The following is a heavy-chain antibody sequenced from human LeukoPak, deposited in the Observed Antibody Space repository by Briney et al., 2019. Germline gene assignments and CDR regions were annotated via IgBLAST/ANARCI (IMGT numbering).Heavy chain of an antibody. J-gene: IGHJ5*02. CDR3: ARDKDDYGSGNHWFDP. CDR1: GFTFSSYD. V-gene: IGHV3-13*01. Sequence: PGGSLRLSCAASGFTFSSYDMHWVRQATGKGLEWVSAIGTAGDTYYPGSVKGRFTISRENAKNSLYLQMNSLRAEDTAVYYCARDKDDYGSGNHWFDPWGQGTLVTVSS. CDR2: IGTAGDT. D-gene: IGHD3-10*01.